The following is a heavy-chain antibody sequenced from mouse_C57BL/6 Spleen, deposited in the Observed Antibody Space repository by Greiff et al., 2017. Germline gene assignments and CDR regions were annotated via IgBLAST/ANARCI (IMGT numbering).Heavy chain of an antibody. V-gene: IGHV7-3*01. CDR2: IRNKANGYTT. Sequence: EVKVVESGGGLVQPGGSLSLSCAASGFTFTDYYMSWVRQPPGQALEWLGFIRNKANGYTTEYSASVKGRFTISRDNSQSILYLQMNALRAEDSATYYCARYSPYGNFNECWGPGTTLTASS. D-gene: IGHD2-1*01. CDR3: ARYSPYGNFNEC. CDR1: GFTFTDYY. J-gene: IGHJ2*01.